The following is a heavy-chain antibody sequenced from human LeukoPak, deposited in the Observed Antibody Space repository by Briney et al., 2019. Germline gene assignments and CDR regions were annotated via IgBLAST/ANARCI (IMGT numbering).Heavy chain of an antibody. V-gene: IGHV3-33*08. CDR2: IWYDGSSR. CDR1: GFTLSNYA. J-gene: IGHJ4*02. CDR3: ARDPYSGSYYDY. Sequence: GGSLRLSCAASGFTLSNYAMHWVRQAPGKGLEWVAIIWYDGSSRYYADSVKGRFTISRDNSKNTLYLQMNSLRADDTAVYYCARDPYSGSYYDYWGQGTLVTVSS. D-gene: IGHD1-26*01.